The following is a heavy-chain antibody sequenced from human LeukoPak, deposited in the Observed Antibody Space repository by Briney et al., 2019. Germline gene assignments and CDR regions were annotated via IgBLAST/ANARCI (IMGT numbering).Heavy chain of an antibody. D-gene: IGHD6-13*01. V-gene: IGHV3-7*03. CDR1: GFIFSSYW. J-gene: IGHJ4*02. CDR3: ARDGPAAGLYFDY. CDR2: IKQDGSEK. Sequence: GGSLRLSCAASGFIFSSYWMNWIRQTPGKGLEWVASIKQDGSEKYYVDAVQGRFTISRDNAKNSLYLQMNSLKAEDTAVYYCARDGPAAGLYFDYWGQGMLVTVSS.